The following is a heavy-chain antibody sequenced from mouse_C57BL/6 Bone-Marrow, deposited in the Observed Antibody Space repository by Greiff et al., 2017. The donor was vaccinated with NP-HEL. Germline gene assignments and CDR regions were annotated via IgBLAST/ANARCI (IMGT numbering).Heavy chain of an antibody. CDR1: GFNIKDYY. CDR3: AKLRDFDF. D-gene: IGHD1-1*01. V-gene: IGHV14-2*01. J-gene: IGHJ1*03. CDR2: IDPEDGET. Sequence: VQLQQSGAELVKPGASVKLSCTASGFNIKDYYMHWVKQRTEQGLEWIGRIDPEDGETQYAPKFQGKATITADTSSSTAYLQLSSLTSEDTAVYYYAKLRDFDFWGTGTTVAVSS.